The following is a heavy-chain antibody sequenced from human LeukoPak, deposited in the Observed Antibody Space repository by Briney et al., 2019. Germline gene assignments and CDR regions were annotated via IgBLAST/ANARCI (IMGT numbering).Heavy chain of an antibody. CDR1: GGSFSGYY. J-gene: IGHJ5*02. CDR2: INHSGST. V-gene: IGHV4-34*01. Sequence: ASETLSLTCAVYGGSFSGYYWSWIRQPPGKGLEWIGEINHSGSTNYNPSLKSRVTISVDTSKNQFSLKLSSVTAADTAVYYCARMAEEGTSWLDPWGQGTQVTVSS. CDR3: ARMAEEGTSWLDP. D-gene: IGHD5-24*01.